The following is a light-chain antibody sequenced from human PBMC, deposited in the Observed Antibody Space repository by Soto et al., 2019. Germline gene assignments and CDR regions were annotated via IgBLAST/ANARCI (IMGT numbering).Light chain of an antibody. Sequence: EILWRRSPGPLCLSPGGKATLSPAGGRSVSTNYVAWYQQKPGQAPRLLIYGASRRATGIPARLSGSGSGTEFTLTISSLESDDFAVYYCQQYGSSPRTFGQGTKVDIK. CDR1: RSVSTNY. V-gene: IGKV3-20*01. J-gene: IGKJ1*01. CDR3: QQYGSSPRT. CDR2: GAS.